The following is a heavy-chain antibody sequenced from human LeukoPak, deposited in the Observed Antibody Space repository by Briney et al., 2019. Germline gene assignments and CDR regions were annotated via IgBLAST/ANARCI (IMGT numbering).Heavy chain of an antibody. CDR1: GGSFSGYY. V-gene: IGHV4-34*01. D-gene: IGHD3-10*01. CDR3: ARGAMVRGVHLVTRKGYYYYYYMDV. J-gene: IGHJ6*03. CDR2: INHSGST. Sequence: KTSETLSLTCAVYGGSFSGYYWSWIRQPPGKGLEWIGEINHSGSTNYNPSLKSRVTISVDTSKNQFSLKLSSVTAADTAVYYCARGAMVRGVHLVTRKGYYYYYYMDVWGKGTTVTVSS.